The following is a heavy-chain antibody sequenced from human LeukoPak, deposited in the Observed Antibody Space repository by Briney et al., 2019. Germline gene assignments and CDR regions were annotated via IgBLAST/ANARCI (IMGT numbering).Heavy chain of an antibody. CDR3: ARGEYYYDSSGTNWFDP. J-gene: IGHJ5*02. D-gene: IGHD3-22*01. Sequence: PGGSLRLSCAASGFTFSSYAMHWVRQAPGKGLEWVSSISSSSSYIYYADSVKGRFTISRDNAKNSLYLQMNSLRAEDTAVYYCARGEYYYDSSGTNWFDPWGQGTLVTVSS. CDR2: ISSSSSYI. V-gene: IGHV3-21*01. CDR1: GFTFSSYA.